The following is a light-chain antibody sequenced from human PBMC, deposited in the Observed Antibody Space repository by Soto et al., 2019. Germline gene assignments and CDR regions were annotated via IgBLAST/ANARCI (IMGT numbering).Light chain of an antibody. J-gene: IGLJ1*01. CDR2: ENN. CDR1: SSNIVAGYE. V-gene: IGLV1-40*01. CDR3: QSYDSSLSGYV. Sequence: QSVLTQPPSVSEAPGQRVTIYCTGSSSNIVAGYEAHWYQQGPGTAPKLLIYENNNRPAGVPDRFSGSKSGTSASLAITGLQAEDEDEYYCQSYDSSLSGYVFGTGTKLTVL.